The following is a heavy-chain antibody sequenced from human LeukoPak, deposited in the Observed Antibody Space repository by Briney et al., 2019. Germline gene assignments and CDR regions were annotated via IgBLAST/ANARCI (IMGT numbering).Heavy chain of an antibody. Sequence: SETLSLTCTVSGGSISRGSYYWSWIRQPAGKGLEWIGRIYTSGSTNYNPSLKSRVTISVDTSKNQFSLKLSSVTAADTAVYYCARDPGVEGFDYWGQGTLVTVSS. V-gene: IGHV4-61*02. D-gene: IGHD3-10*01. CDR2: IYTSGST. CDR3: ARDPGVEGFDY. CDR1: GGSISRGSYY. J-gene: IGHJ4*02.